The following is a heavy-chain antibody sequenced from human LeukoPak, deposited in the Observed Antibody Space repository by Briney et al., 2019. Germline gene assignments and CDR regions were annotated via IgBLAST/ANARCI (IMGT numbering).Heavy chain of an antibody. J-gene: IGHJ4*02. CDR3: ATDRANYGSGSYSFDY. Sequence: ASVKVSCKVSGYTLTELFMHWVRQAPGKGLEWMGGFDPEDGETIYAQKFQGRVTMTEDTSTDTAYMELSSLRSEDTAVYYCATDRANYGSGSYSFDYWGQGTLVTVSS. D-gene: IGHD3-10*01. V-gene: IGHV1-24*01. CDR1: GYTLTELF. CDR2: FDPEDGET.